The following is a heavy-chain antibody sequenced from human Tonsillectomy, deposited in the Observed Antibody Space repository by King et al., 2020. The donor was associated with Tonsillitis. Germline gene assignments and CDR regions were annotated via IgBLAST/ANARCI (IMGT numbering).Heavy chain of an antibody. CDR1: GGSISSSSYY. V-gene: IGHV4-39*01. J-gene: IGHJ4*02. CDR2: IYYSGST. D-gene: IGHD6-19*01. CDR3: ARLDYSSGWYMGY. Sequence: QLQESGPGLVKLSETLSLTCTVSGGSISSSSYYWGWIRQPPGKGLEWIGSIYYSGSTYYNPSLKSRVTISVDTSKNQFSLKLSSVTAADTAVYYCARLDYSSGWYMGYWGQGTLVTVSS.